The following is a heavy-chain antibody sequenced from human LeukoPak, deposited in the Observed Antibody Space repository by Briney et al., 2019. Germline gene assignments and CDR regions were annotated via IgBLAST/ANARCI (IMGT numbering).Heavy chain of an antibody. J-gene: IGHJ4*02. CDR1: GGTFSSYA. CDR2: IIPILGIA. V-gene: IGHV1-69*04. Sequence: GASVKVSCEASGGTFSSYAISWVRQAPGQGLEWMGRIIPILGIANYAQKFQGRVTITADKSTSTAYMELSSLRSEDTAVYYCARDEAGTSGIVGREDYYFDYWGQGTLVTVSS. D-gene: IGHD3-22*01. CDR3: ARDEAGTSGIVGREDYYFDY.